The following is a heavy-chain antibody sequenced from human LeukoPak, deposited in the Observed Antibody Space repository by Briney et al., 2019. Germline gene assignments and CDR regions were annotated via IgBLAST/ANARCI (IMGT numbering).Heavy chain of an antibody. CDR2: IKSDGSDT. Sequence: PGGSLRLSCAASGFTFSTYWMHWVRQVPGKGLVWVSRIKSDGSDTNYADSVRGRFAISRDNAKNTLYLQLNSLRAEDTAVYYCARGYNSAHDYWGQGTPVTVSS. CDR3: ARGYNSAHDY. CDR1: GFTFSTYW. J-gene: IGHJ4*02. V-gene: IGHV3-74*01. D-gene: IGHD1-1*01.